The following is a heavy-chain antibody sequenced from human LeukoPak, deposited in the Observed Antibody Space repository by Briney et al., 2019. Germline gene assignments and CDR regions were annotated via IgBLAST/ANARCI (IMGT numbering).Heavy chain of an antibody. Sequence: GESLKISCKGSGYRFTNYWIGWVRQMPGKGLEWMGIIYPGDSNTRYSPSLQGQVTISADKSINTAYVQWSSLKASDTAMYYCARRVVNNRNWYFNLWGRGTLVTVSS. V-gene: IGHV5-51*01. CDR2: IYPGDSNT. J-gene: IGHJ2*01. CDR1: GYRFTNYW. CDR3: ARRVVNNRNWYFNL. D-gene: IGHD4-23*01.